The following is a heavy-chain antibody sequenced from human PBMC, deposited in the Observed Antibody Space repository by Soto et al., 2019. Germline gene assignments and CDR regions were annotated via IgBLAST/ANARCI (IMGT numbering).Heavy chain of an antibody. J-gene: IGHJ5*02. CDR1: GFPFSHYW. Sequence: MQMVESGGGSVQPGGSLSLSCAASGFPFSHYWLPWVRQTPGKGLVWVSRINPAGTITNYADSVEGRFTISRDNADSALFLQMNSLSAEDTAIYYCTSDTFGLRDTWGQGTLVTVSS. D-gene: IGHD3-16*01. V-gene: IGHV3-74*01. CDR2: INPAGTIT. CDR3: TSDTFGLRDT.